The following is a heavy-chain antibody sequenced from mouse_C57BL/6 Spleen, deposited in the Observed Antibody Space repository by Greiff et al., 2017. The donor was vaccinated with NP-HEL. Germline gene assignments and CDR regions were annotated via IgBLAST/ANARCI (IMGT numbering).Heavy chain of an antibody. CDR1: GFSLSTSGMG. V-gene: IGHV8-12*01. CDR2: IYWDDDK. D-gene: IGHD2-3*01. CDR3: ARWEDIYDGYHRYFDV. J-gene: IGHJ1*03. Sequence: QVTLKVCGPGILQSSQTLSLTCSFSGFSLSTSGMGVSWIRQPSGKGLEWLAHIYWDDDKRYNPSLKSRLTISKDTSRNQVFLKITSVDTADTATYYCARWEDIYDGYHRYFDVWGTGTTVTVSS.